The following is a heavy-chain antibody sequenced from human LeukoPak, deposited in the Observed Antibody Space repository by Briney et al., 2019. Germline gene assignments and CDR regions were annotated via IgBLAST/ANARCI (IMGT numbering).Heavy chain of an antibody. J-gene: IGHJ5*02. CDR3: ARSAPGDVEFDP. Sequence: GASVTVSCKASGYTFIGYYMHWVRQAPGQGLEWMGWINPNSGGTNYAQKFQGRVTMTRDTSISTAYMELSRLRSDDTAVYYCARSAPGDVEFDPWGQGTLVTVSS. CDR1: GYTFIGYY. CDR2: INPNSGGT. D-gene: IGHD3-10*01. V-gene: IGHV1-2*02.